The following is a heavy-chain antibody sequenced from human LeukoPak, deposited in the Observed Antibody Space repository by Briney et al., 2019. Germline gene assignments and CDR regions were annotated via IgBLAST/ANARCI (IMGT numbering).Heavy chain of an antibody. CDR2: INPNSGGT. D-gene: IGHD2-2*01. Sequence: ASVKVSCTASGYTFTGYYMHWVRQAPGQGLEWMGWINPNSGGTNYAQKFQGRVTITRDTSISTAYMELSRLRADDTAVYYCARIWGSSTSCYDCWFDPWGQGTLVTVSS. J-gene: IGHJ5*02. CDR3: ARIWGSSTSCYDCWFDP. V-gene: IGHV1-2*02. CDR1: GYTFTGYY.